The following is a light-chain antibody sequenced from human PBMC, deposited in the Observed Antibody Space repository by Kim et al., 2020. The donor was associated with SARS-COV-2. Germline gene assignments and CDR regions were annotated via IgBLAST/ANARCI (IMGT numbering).Light chain of an antibody. V-gene: IGKV3D-15*01. CDR3: QQYISWPLT. CDR2: GAS. CDR1: QGVSSS. Sequence: VSPGERATLSCRASQGVSSSLAWYQQKPGQAPRLLIYGASTRATGIPARFSGSGSGTEFTLTISNLQSEDFAVYHCQQYISWPLTFGGGTKVDIK. J-gene: IGKJ4*01.